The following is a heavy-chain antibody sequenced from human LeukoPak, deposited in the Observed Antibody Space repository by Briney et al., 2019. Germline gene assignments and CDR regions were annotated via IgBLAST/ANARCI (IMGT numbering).Heavy chain of an antibody. CDR3: ARDVNIVATLLNWFDP. D-gene: IGHD5-12*01. Sequence: ASVKVSSKASGYTFTSYGISWVRQAPGQGLEWMGWISAYNGNTNYAQKLQGRVTMTTDTSTSTAYMELRSLRSDDTAVYYCARDVNIVATLLNWFDPWGQGTLVTVSS. CDR2: ISAYNGNT. V-gene: IGHV1-18*01. J-gene: IGHJ5*02. CDR1: GYTFTSYG.